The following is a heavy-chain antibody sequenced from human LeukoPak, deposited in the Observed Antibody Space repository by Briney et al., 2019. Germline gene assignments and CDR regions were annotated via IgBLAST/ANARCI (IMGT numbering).Heavy chain of an antibody. CDR1: GYTLTSYG. D-gene: IGHD3-22*01. V-gene: IGHV1-18*01. CDR3: ARVSANDSSGYALDY. J-gene: IGHJ4*02. CDR2: ISAYNGNT. Sequence: ASVKVSCKASGYTLTSYGISWVRQAPGQGLEWMGWISAYNGNTNYAQKLQGRVTMTTDTSTSTAYMELRSLRSDDTAVYYCARVSANDSSGYALDYWGQGTLVTVSS.